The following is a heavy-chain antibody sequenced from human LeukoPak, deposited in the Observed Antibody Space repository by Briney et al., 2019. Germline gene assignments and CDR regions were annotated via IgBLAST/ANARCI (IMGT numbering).Heavy chain of an antibody. J-gene: IGHJ6*02. D-gene: IGHD4/OR15-4a*01. V-gene: IGHV4-59*01. CDR1: GGSISSYY. Sequence: SETLSLTCTVSGGSISSYYWSWIRQPPGKGLEWIGYIYYSGSTNYNPSLKSRVTISVDTSKNQFSLKLSSVTAAGTAVYYCARKRGATNYYYYGMDVWGQGTTVTVSS. CDR2: IYYSGST. CDR3: ARKRGATNYYYYGMDV.